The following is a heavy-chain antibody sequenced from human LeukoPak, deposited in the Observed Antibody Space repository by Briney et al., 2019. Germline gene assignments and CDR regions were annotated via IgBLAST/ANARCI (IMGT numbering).Heavy chain of an antibody. V-gene: IGHV4-30-4*08. Sequence: PSETLSLTCTVSGGSISSGDYYWSWIRQPPGKGLEWIGYIYYSGGTYYNPSLKSRVTISVDTSKNQFSLKLSSVTAADTAVYYCARAVYFWSGYPPYYYYMDVWGKGTTVTVSS. CDR2: IYYSGGT. D-gene: IGHD3-3*01. CDR1: GGSISSGDYY. CDR3: ARAVYFWSGYPPYYYYMDV. J-gene: IGHJ6*03.